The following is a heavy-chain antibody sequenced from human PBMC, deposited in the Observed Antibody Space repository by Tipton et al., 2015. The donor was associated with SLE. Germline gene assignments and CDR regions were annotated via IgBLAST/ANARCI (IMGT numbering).Heavy chain of an antibody. V-gene: IGHV4-61*02. CDR2: VYIAGSP. CDR1: GDSISSSSYY. CDR3: ARTLDTLDI. J-gene: IGHJ3*02. Sequence: TLSLTCIVSGDSISSSSYYWNWIRQPAGKGLEWIGRVYIAGSPVYNPSLESRVPISMDTSKNQLSLTLTSVTAADTAMYYCARTLDTLDIWGQGTMVTVSS.